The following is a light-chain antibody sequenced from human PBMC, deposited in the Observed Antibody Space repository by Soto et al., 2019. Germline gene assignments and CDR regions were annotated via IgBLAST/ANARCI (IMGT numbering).Light chain of an antibody. CDR2: DVS. Sequence: QSALTQPRSVSGSPGQSVTISCTGTSSDVGGYNYVSWYQQHPGKAPKLIIYDVSKRPSGVPDRFAGSKSGNTASLTISGLQVEDEAVYYCCSNADNFIVIFGGGTKLTVL. CDR3: CSNADNFIVI. CDR1: SSDVGGYNY. V-gene: IGLV2-11*01. J-gene: IGLJ2*01.